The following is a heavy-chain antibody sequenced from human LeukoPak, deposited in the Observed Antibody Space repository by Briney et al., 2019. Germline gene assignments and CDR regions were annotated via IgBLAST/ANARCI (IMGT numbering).Heavy chain of an antibody. J-gene: IGHJ4*02. CDR1: GFTFSDYY. V-gene: IGHV3-11*01. CDR2: ISSSGSTI. Sequence: PGGSLRLSCAASGFTFSDYYMSWIRQAPGKGLEWVSYISSSGSTIYYADSVKGRFTLSRDNAKNSLYLQMNSLRAEDTAVYYCARDDYYDSSGYWGHDYWGQGTLVTVSS. CDR3: ARDDYYDSSGYWGHDY. D-gene: IGHD3-22*01.